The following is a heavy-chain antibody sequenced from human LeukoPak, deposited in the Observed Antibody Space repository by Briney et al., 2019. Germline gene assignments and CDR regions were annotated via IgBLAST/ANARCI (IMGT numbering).Heavy chain of an antibody. D-gene: IGHD6-6*01. CDR2: IYSGGGI. CDR3: ARGSHKGF. J-gene: IGHJ4*02. Sequence: PGGSLRLSCAVSGFSVSSNYMSWVRQAPGKGLEWVSVIYSGGGIYYADSVKGRFTSSRDSSKNMMYLQLNSLRVEDTAVYFCARGSHKGFWGQGALVTVSS. V-gene: IGHV3-66*01. CDR1: GFSVSSNY.